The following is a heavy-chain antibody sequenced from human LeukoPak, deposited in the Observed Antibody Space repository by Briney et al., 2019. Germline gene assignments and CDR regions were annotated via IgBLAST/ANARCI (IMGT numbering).Heavy chain of an antibody. Sequence: GGTLRLSCAASGFTFSSYGMSWVRQAPGKGLEWVSAISGSGGSTYYADSVKGRFTISRDNSKNTLYLQMNSLKTEDTAVYYCTTDPTMIVVVITTTDSFDYWGQGTLVTVSS. J-gene: IGHJ4*02. CDR1: GFTFSSYG. V-gene: IGHV3-23*01. CDR2: ISGSGGST. CDR3: TTDPTMIVVVITTTDSFDY. D-gene: IGHD3-22*01.